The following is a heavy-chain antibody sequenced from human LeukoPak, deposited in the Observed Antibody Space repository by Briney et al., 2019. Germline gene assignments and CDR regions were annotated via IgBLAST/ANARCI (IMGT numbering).Heavy chain of an antibody. Sequence: GGSLRLSCAASGFTFRSHGMHWVRQAPGKGLEWVAVISYDGSKTYYADSVKGRFTISRDNSKNTLYLQMDSLRAEDTAVYYCASLSNWRFDYWGQGTLVTVSS. V-gene: IGHV3-30*03. D-gene: IGHD1-1*01. CDR2: ISYDGSKT. J-gene: IGHJ4*02. CDR1: GFTFRSHG. CDR3: ASLSNWRFDY.